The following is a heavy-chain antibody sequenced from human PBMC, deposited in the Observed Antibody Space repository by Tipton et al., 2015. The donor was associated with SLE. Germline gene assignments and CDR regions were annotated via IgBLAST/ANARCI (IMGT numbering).Heavy chain of an antibody. CDR1: GASISTYGVY. V-gene: IGHV4-31*01. CDR3: ARGVVGLVLIYF. CDR2: IYYSGTT. D-gene: IGHD3/OR15-3a*01. Sequence: TLSLTCTVSGASISTYGVYWSWIRQHPGKGLEWIGNIYYSGTTYYNTSFKSQFTISVDTSNNQFSLKVNSVTAAGTAVYYCARGVVGLVLIYF. J-gene: IGHJ2*01.